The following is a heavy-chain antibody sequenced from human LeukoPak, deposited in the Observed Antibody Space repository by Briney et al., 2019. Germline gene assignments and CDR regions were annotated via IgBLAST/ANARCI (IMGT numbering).Heavy chain of an antibody. CDR3: ASGDYNADY. J-gene: IGHJ4*02. V-gene: IGHV4-39*01. D-gene: IGHD4-17*01. CDR1: GVSISSSSHY. Sequence: PSETLSLTCTVSGVSISSSSHYWGWIRQPPGKGLEWIGSIYYSGSTDYNPSLKSRVTISVDTSKNQFSLQLNSVTAADTAFYYCASGDYNADYWGQGTLVTVSS. CDR2: IYYSGST.